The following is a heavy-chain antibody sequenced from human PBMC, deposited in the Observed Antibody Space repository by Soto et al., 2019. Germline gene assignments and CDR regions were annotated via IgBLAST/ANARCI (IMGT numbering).Heavy chain of an antibody. V-gene: IGHV3-53*02. CDR3: ARDVGGYSYGIDAFDI. D-gene: IGHD5-18*01. Sequence: EVQLVETGGGLIQPGGSLRLSCAASGFTVSSNYMSWVRQAPGKGLEWVSVIYSGGSTYYADSVKGRFTISRDNSKNTLYLQMNSLRAEDTAVYYCARDVGGYSYGIDAFDIWGQGTMVTVSS. J-gene: IGHJ3*02. CDR1: GFTVSSNY. CDR2: IYSGGST.